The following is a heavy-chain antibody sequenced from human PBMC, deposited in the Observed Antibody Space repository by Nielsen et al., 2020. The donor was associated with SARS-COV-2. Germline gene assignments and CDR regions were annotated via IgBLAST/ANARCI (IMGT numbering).Heavy chain of an antibody. V-gene: IGHV3-23*01. Sequence: GESLKISCAASGFTFSGYAMSWVRQAPGKGLEWVSAISGSGGSTYYADSVKGRFTISRDNSKNTLYLQMNSLRAEDTAVYYCAKGYCSSTSCSPDAFDIWGQGTMVTVSS. CDR1: GFTFSGYA. CDR2: ISGSGGST. J-gene: IGHJ3*02. CDR3: AKGYCSSTSCSPDAFDI. D-gene: IGHD2-2*01.